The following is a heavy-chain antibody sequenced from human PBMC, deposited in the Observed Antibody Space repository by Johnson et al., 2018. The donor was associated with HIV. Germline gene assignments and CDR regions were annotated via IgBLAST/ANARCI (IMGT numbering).Heavy chain of an antibody. V-gene: IGHV3-30*04. CDR1: AFAFSSYA. D-gene: IGHD6-6*01. CDR3: AKDRYSSSSVGAFDI. J-gene: IGHJ3*02. CDR2: ISSDGSNK. Sequence: QVQLVESGGGVVQPGKSLRLSCVASAFAFSSYAMHWVRQTPGKGLEWVAVISSDGSNKYFADSVKGRFIISRDNSKNTLYLQMNSLTTEDTAAYYCAKDRYSSSSVGAFDIWGQGTMVTVSS.